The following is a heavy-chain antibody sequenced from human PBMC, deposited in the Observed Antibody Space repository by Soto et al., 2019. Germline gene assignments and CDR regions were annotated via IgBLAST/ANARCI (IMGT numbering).Heavy chain of an antibody. D-gene: IGHD3-16*01. V-gene: IGHV2-5*02. CDR1: GFSLSTSGVG. J-gene: IGHJ5*02. Sequence: QITLKESGPTLVKPTQTLTLTCTFSGFSLSTSGVGVGWIRQPPGKALEWLALIYWDGDKRYSPSLKSRLTITQDTPKNQGVLTMTNMDPVDTATYYCAHSLYDYVWGTNWFDPWGQGTLVTVSS. CDR3: AHSLYDYVWGTNWFDP. CDR2: IYWDGDK.